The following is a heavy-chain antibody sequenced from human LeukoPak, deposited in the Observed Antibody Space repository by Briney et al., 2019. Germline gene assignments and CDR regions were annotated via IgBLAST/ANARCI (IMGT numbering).Heavy chain of an antibody. Sequence: SETLSLTCTVSGGSISSYYWSWIRQPAGKGLEWIGRIYTSGSTNYNPSLKSRVTISSDTSKNQFSLELNSVTAADTAVYYCVRLSVVSPHRYFDLWGRGTLVTVSS. CDR3: VRLSVVSPHRYFDL. J-gene: IGHJ2*01. D-gene: IGHD4-23*01. V-gene: IGHV4-4*07. CDR1: GGSISSYY. CDR2: IYTSGST.